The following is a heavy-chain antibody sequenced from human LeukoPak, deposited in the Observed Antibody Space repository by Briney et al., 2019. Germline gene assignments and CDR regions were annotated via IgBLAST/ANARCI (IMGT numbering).Heavy chain of an antibody. J-gene: IGHJ4*02. CDR2: MFTGGNT. D-gene: IGHD3-10*01. Sequence: GGSLRLSCTASEFTVSSTYMSWVRQAPGKGLEWVSVMFTGGNTYYADSVKGRFTISRDTSKNTLSLQMNSLRAKDTAVYYCVGDNYGLGSLDYWGQGTLVTVSS. CDR3: VGDNYGLGSLDY. V-gene: IGHV3-53*01. CDR1: EFTVSSTY.